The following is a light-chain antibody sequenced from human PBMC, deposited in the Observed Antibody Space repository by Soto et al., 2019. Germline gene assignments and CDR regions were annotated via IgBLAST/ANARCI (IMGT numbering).Light chain of an antibody. Sequence: QSALTQPASVSGSPGQSITISCTGTSSDVGGYNYVSWFQHHPGKVPKLMIYEVSHRPSGVSDRFSGSKSGTTASLTISGLQAEDDADYYCCSFTNSYTWVFGGGTKVTVL. CDR2: EVS. J-gene: IGLJ3*02. CDR1: SSDVGGYNY. V-gene: IGLV2-14*01. CDR3: CSFTNSYTWV.